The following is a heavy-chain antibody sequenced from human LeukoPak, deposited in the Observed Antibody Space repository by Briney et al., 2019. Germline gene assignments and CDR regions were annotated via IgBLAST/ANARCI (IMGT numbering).Heavy chain of an antibody. CDR1: GFPFTNIY. D-gene: IGHD3-16*01. J-gene: IGHJ5*01. Sequence: GGSLRLSCLGSGFPFTNIYMSWGRPGPGRGLGWVSVITVGGSVSYAKSVRGRYTISRDNSNSTLYLQMNSLRVEDTALYYCARVRRQVGSRWFDSWGQGTLVTVSS. CDR2: ITVGGSV. CDR3: ARVRRQVGSRWFDS. V-gene: IGHV3-53*01.